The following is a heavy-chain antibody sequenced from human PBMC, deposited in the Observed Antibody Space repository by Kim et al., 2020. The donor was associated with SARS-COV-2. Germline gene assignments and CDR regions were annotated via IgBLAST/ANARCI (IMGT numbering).Heavy chain of an antibody. CDR1: AGSFSKYA. J-gene: IGHJ6*02. Sequence: SVKVSCRASAGSFSKYAITWVRQAPGQGLEWMGGIIPLFGSRNYAQKFQARVTMTADESTSTVYMELSSLRSEDTAVYYCAEGPIYGKVHHGMDAWGQGTTVTVSS. CDR3: AEGPIYGKVHHGMDA. D-gene: IGHD3-3*01. CDR2: IIPLFGSR. V-gene: IGHV1-69*13.